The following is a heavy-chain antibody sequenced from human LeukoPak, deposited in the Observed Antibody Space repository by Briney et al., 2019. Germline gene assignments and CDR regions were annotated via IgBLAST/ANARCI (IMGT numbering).Heavy chain of an antibody. Sequence: GGSLTLSCEVSGFALSSYVMSWVRQPPGNWLEWVSSIDSNGVTTNYADSVKGRFTTSRDNSKNTLYLQFSSLRVEDTAVYYCAKGDDFLADYRYRFDYWGQGTLVTVSS. J-gene: IGHJ4*02. CDR2: IDSNGVTT. V-gene: IGHV3-23*01. CDR1: GFALSSYV. D-gene: IGHD3-9*01. CDR3: AKGDDFLADYRYRFDY.